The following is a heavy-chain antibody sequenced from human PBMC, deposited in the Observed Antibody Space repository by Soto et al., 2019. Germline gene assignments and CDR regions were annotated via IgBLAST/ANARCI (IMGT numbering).Heavy chain of an antibody. D-gene: IGHD6-6*01. CDR3: ARLQELVAARPSDYYYYYMDV. Sequence: GGSLRHSCAASGFTFSSYSMNWVRQAPGKGLEWVSYISSSSSTIYYADSVKGRFTISRDNAKNSLYLQMNSLRAEDTAVYYCARLQELVAARPSDYYYYYMDVWGKGTTVTVSS. J-gene: IGHJ6*03. CDR1: GFTFSSYS. CDR2: ISSSSSTI. V-gene: IGHV3-48*01.